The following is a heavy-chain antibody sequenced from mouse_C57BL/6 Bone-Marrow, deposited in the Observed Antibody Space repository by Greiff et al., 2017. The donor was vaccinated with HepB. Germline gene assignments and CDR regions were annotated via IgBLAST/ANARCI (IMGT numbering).Heavy chain of an antibody. D-gene: IGHD1-1*01. V-gene: IGHV1-55*01. CDR3: ASIYYYGSSYAYAMDY. J-gene: IGHJ4*01. CDR2: IYPGSGST. CDR1: GYTFTSYW. Sequence: QVQLQQPGAELVKPGASVKMSCKASGYTFTSYWITWVKQRPGQGLEWIGDIYPGSGSTNYNEKFKSKATLTVDTSSSTAYMQLSSLTSEDSAVYYCASIYYYGSSYAYAMDYWGQGTSVTVSS.